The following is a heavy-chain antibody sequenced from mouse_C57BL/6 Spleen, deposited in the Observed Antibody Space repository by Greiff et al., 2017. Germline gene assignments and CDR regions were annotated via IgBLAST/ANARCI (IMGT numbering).Heavy chain of an antibody. Sequence: VQLQQPGAELVKPGASVKLSCKASGYTFTSYWMQWVKQRPGQGLEWIGAIDPSDSYTNYNQKFKGKATLTVDTSSSTAYMQLSSLTAEDSAVYYCAKSLPDYAMDYWGQGTSVTVSS. CDR1: GYTFTSYW. CDR2: IDPSDSYT. V-gene: IGHV1-50*01. D-gene: IGHD6-1*01. J-gene: IGHJ4*01. CDR3: AKSLPDYAMDY.